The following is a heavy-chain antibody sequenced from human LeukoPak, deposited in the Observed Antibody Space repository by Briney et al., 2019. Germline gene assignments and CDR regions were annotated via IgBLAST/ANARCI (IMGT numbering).Heavy chain of an antibody. CDR3: AGTTFGVVINYYYYYMDV. CDR1: GGSFSGYY. D-gene: IGHD3-3*01. CDR2: INHSGST. V-gene: IGHV4-34*01. Sequence: PSETLSLTCAVYGGSFSGYYWSWIRQPPGKGLEWIGEINHSGSTNYNPSLKSRVTISVDTSKNQFSLKLSSVTAADTAVYYCAGTTFGVVINYYYYYMDVWGKGTTVTVSS. J-gene: IGHJ6*03.